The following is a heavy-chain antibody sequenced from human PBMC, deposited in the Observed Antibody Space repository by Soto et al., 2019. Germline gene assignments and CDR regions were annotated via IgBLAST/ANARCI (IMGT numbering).Heavy chain of an antibody. Sequence: PWWSLRLSCSASVFTCSSYGMHWFRQAPGKGLEWVAVISYDGSNKYYADSVKGRFTISRDNSKNTLYLQMNSLRAEDTAVYYFAKASSLYYYASRGLRDYYGMDVWGQGTTVTVSS. D-gene: IGHD3-22*01. J-gene: IGHJ6*02. CDR3: AKASSLYYYASRGLRDYYGMDV. V-gene: IGHV3-30*18. CDR1: VFTCSSYG. CDR2: ISYDGSNK.